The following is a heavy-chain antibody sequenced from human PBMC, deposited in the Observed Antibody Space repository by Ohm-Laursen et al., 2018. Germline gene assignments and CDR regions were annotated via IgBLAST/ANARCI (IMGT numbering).Heavy chain of an antibody. D-gene: IGHD3-22*01. J-gene: IGHJ4*02. Sequence: SLRLSCAASGFTFSSYSMNWVRQAPGKGLEWVSYISSSSSTIYYADYVKGRFTISRDNAKNSLYLQMNSLRAEDTAVYYCARGSAVVVGTSDYWGQGTPVTVSS. CDR1: GFTFSSYS. CDR2: ISSSSSTI. CDR3: ARGSAVVVGTSDY. V-gene: IGHV3-48*01.